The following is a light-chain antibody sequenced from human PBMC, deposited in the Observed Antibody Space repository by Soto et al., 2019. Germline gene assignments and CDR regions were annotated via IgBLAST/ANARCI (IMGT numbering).Light chain of an antibody. CDR3: QQADSFPLT. CDR1: RGISNW. CDR2: AAS. J-gene: IGKJ4*01. Sequence: DIQMTQSPSSVSAAVGDRVTITCRASRGISNWLARYQQKPGEDPKLLIYAASSLQSGVPSRFSGSGSGTDFSLTINSLQPEDFATYFCQQADSFPLTFGGGTKVEMK. V-gene: IGKV1-12*01.